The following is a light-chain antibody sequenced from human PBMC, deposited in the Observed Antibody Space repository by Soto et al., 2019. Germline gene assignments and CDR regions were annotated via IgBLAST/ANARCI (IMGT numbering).Light chain of an antibody. V-gene: IGLV2-14*03. J-gene: IGLJ1*01. CDR3: SSYTTSNTRQIV. CDR2: DVT. CDR1: SSDVGGYNY. Sequence: QPVLTQPASVSGSPGQSITISCTGTSSDVGGYNYVSWYQHHPGKAPKLIIYDVTNRPSGVSNPFSGSKSGNTASLTISGLQPEDEADYYCSSYTTSNTRQIVFGTGTQLTVL.